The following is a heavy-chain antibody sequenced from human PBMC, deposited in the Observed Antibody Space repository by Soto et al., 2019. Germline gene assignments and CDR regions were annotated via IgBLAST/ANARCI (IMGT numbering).Heavy chain of an antibody. CDR2: IYYSGST. Sequence: QVQLQESGPGLVKPSETLSLTCTVSGGSISSYYWSWIRQPPGKGLEWIGYIYYSGSTNYNPSPKSRVTISVDTSKNQFSLKLSSVTAADTAVYYCARRYGGTFDYWGQGTRVTVSS. V-gene: IGHV4-59*08. CDR3: ARRYGGTFDY. D-gene: IGHD2-15*01. J-gene: IGHJ4*02. CDR1: GGSISSYY.